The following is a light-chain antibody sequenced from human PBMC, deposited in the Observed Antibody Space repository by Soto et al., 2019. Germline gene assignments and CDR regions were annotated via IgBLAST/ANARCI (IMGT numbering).Light chain of an antibody. V-gene: IGKV1-5*03. CDR3: QQYNAYSPWT. CDR1: QSIMSW. J-gene: IGKJ1*01. Sequence: DIQMTESPSTLSASVGYRVTITVRSSQSIMSWLAWYQQKPGKAPKLLIYKASDLDVGVPSRFVGSGSGTEFTLTISSLQPDDVATYYCQQYNAYSPWTFGQGTKVDIK. CDR2: KAS.